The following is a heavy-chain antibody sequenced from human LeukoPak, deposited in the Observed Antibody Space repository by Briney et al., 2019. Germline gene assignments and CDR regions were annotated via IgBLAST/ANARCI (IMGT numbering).Heavy chain of an antibody. V-gene: IGHV4-34*01. J-gene: IGHJ3*02. Sequence: SETLSLTCAVYGGSFSGYYWSWIRQPPGKGLEWIGEINHSGSTNYKPSLKSRVTISVDTSKNQFSLKLSSVTAADTAVYYCARGGYDILTGYQGAFDIWGQGTMVTVSS. CDR3: ARGGYDILTGYQGAFDI. D-gene: IGHD3-9*01. CDR2: INHSGST. CDR1: GGSFSGYY.